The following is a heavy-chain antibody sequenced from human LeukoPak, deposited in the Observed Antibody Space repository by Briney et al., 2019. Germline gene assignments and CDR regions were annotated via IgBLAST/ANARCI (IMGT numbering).Heavy chain of an antibody. CDR3: ARAGELGVGATTEDYYGMDV. CDR2: IVVGSGNT. Sequence: SVKVSCKASGFTFTSSAVQWVRQARGQRLEWIGWIVVGSGNTNYAQKFQERVTITRDMSTSTAYMELSSLRSEDTAVYYCARAGELGVGATTEDYYGMDVWGQGTTVTVSS. V-gene: IGHV1-58*01. D-gene: IGHD1-26*01. J-gene: IGHJ6*02. CDR1: GFTFTSSA.